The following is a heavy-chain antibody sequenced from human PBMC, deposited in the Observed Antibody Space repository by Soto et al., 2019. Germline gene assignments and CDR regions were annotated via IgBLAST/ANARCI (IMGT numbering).Heavy chain of an antibody. CDR1: GFTFSSYA. CDR2: ISGSGGST. CDR3: AVSAAGYYYGMDV. J-gene: IGHJ6*02. Sequence: GGSLRLSCTASGFTFSSYAMSWVRQAPGKGLEWVSAISGSGGSTYYADSVKGRFTISRDNSKNTLYLQMNSLRAEDTAVYYCAVSAAGYYYGMDVWGQGTTVTVSS. D-gene: IGHD6-13*01. V-gene: IGHV3-23*01.